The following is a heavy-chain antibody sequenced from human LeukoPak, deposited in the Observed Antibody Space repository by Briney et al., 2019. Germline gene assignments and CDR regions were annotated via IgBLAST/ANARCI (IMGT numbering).Heavy chain of an antibody. Sequence: PSETLSLTCTVSGGSISSGSYYWSWIRQPAGKGLEWIGRIYTSGSTNYNPSLKSRVTISVDTSKNQFSLKLSSVTAADTAVYYCARVGAADISWGQGTLVTVSS. J-gene: IGHJ5*02. V-gene: IGHV4-61*02. CDR1: GGSISSGSYY. D-gene: IGHD1-26*01. CDR2: IYTSGST. CDR3: ARVGAADIS.